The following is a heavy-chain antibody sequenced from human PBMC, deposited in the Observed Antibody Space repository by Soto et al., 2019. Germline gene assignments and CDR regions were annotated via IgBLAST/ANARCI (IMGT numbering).Heavy chain of an antibody. J-gene: IGHJ6*02. Sequence: GASVKVSCKVSGYTLTELSMHWVRQAPGKGLEWMGGFDPEDGETIYAQKFQGRVTMTEDTSTDTAYMELSSLRSEDTAVYYCARPSLWFGELRNYYYYGMDVWGQGTTVTVSS. D-gene: IGHD3-10*01. CDR2: FDPEDGET. CDR1: GYTLTELS. CDR3: ARPSLWFGELRNYYYYGMDV. V-gene: IGHV1-24*01.